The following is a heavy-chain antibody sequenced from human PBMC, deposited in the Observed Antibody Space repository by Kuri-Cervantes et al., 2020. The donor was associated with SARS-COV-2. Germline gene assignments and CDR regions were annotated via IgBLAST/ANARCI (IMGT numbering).Heavy chain of an antibody. V-gene: IGHV3-30*03. Sequence: GGSLRLSCAASGFTFSSYGMHWVRQAPGKGLEWVAVISYDGSNKYYADSVKGRFTISRDNSKNSLYVQMDSLTPEDMAMYYCARDCSTGLCTSFDYWGQGTLVTVSS. CDR1: GFTFSSYG. J-gene: IGHJ4*02. CDR2: ISYDGSNK. D-gene: IGHD2-8*02. CDR3: ARDCSTGLCTSFDY.